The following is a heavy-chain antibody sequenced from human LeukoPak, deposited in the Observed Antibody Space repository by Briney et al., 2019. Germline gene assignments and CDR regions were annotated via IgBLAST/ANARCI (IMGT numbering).Heavy chain of an antibody. Sequence: ASVKVSCKASGYTFTNYGISWVRQAPGQGPEWMGWISAHNGITNYAQKFQGRVTMTTDTSTSTAYMELRSLRSDDTAVYYCARAEYCSSTSCYSGGRLYSSSAGDYWGQGTLVTVSS. J-gene: IGHJ4*02. V-gene: IGHV1-18*01. D-gene: IGHD2-2*01. CDR2: ISAHNGIT. CDR1: GYTFTNYG. CDR3: ARAEYCSSTSCYSGGRLYSSSAGDY.